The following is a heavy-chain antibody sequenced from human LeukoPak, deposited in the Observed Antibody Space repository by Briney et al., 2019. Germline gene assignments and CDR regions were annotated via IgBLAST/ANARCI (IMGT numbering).Heavy chain of an antibody. CDR3: AKHRRSSLVTTYFDA. D-gene: IGHD2-21*02. J-gene: IGHJ4*02. V-gene: IGHV3-23*01. CDR2: INSRGDDT. Sequence: GRSLRLSCAASGFTFSTLAMSWVRQAPGKGLEWVSSINSRGDDTDYADSVKGRFTISRDNSKNTLYLQLNSLRLNDTAIFYCAKHRRSSLVTTYFDAWGQGILVAVSS. CDR1: GFTFSTLA.